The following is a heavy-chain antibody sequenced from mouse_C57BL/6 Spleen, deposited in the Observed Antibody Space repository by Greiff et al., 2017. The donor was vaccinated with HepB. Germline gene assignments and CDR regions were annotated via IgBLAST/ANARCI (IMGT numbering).Heavy chain of an antibody. CDR2: IHPNSGST. J-gene: IGHJ2*01. D-gene: IGHD2-1*01. Sequence: QVHVKQPGAELVKPGASVKLSCKASGYTFTSYWMHWVKQRPGQGLEWIGMIHPNSGSTNYNEKFKSKATLTVDKSSSTAYMQLSSLTSEDSAVYYCARGDGNPDYWGQGTTLTVSS. V-gene: IGHV1-64*01. CDR1: GYTFTSYW. CDR3: ARGDGNPDY.